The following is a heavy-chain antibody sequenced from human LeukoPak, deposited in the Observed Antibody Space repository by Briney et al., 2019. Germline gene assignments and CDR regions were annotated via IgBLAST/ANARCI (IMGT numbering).Heavy chain of an antibody. Sequence: GASVKVSCKASGYTFTGYYMHWVRQAPGQGLEWMGWINPNNGGTNYAQKFQGRVTMTRDTSISTAYMELSRLRSDDTAVYYCASLWFGERFVDYWGQGTLVTVSS. CDR3: ASLWFGERFVDY. V-gene: IGHV1-2*02. CDR1: GYTFTGYY. D-gene: IGHD3-10*01. J-gene: IGHJ4*02. CDR2: INPNNGGT.